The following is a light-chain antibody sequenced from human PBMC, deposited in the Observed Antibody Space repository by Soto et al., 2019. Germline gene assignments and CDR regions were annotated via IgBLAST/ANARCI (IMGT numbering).Light chain of an antibody. CDR1: SSDVGGYDY. J-gene: IGLJ1*01. CDR3: ISYTSSSLYV. CDR2: DVT. V-gene: IGLV2-14*01. Sequence: QSVLTQPASVSGSPGQSIAISCTGTSSDVGGYDYVSWYQQHPGKAPKLMIYDVTDRPSGVSNRFSGSKSGNTASLTISGLQAEDEAEYYCISYTSSSLYVFVTGTKVTVL.